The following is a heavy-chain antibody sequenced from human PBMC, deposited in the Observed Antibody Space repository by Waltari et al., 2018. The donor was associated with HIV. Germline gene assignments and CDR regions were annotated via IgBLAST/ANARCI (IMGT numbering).Heavy chain of an antibody. J-gene: IGHJ4*02. V-gene: IGHV1-24*01. CDR2: CDTDKGET. CDR1: GYTLTDLS. Sequence: QVQLVQCGAEVKKPGASVKVSCKVSGYTLTDLSMHWVRKVPGKGREWMGGCDTDKGETIDAQKFQGRVTMPEEKSTCTAYMELSRLRSENTAGYYWATLLFMSGPTHSHCGQGTLVTVSS. CDR3: ATLLFMSGPTHSH. D-gene: IGHD3-10*01.